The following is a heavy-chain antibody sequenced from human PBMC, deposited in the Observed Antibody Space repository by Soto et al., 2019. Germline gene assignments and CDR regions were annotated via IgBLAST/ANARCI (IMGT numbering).Heavy chain of an antibody. CDR1: GFTFSSYG. CDR3: AKARSGSHFDY. V-gene: IGHV3-30*18. CDR2: ISYDGSNK. Sequence: QVQLVESGGGVVQPGRSLRLSCAASGFTFSSYGMHWVRQAPGKGLEWVAVISYDGSNKYYADSVKGRFTISRDNSKNTQYLQMNSLRAEDTAVYYCAKARSGSHFDYWGQGTLVTVSS. J-gene: IGHJ4*02. D-gene: IGHD3-3*01.